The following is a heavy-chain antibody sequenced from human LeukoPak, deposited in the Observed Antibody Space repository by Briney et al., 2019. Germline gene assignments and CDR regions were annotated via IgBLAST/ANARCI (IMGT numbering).Heavy chain of an antibody. CDR1: EFTFSNYA. CDR2: TKPDGSAE. D-gene: IGHD2-15*01. CDR3: ARDGGLHTNFDY. J-gene: IGHJ4*02. Sequence: GGSLRLSCAASEFTFSNYAMHWVRQAPGKGLEWVANTKPDGSAEYYADSVRGRFSTSRDNANNLLYLQMNSLRAEDTAVYYCARDGGLHTNFDYWGQGTLVTVSS. V-gene: IGHV3-7*01.